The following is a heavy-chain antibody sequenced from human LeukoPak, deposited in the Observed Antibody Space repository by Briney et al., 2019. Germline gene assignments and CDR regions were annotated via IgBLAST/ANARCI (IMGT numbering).Heavy chain of an antibody. D-gene: IGHD3-22*01. J-gene: IGHJ5*01. CDR1: GGSFSGYY. Sequence: SETLSLTCVVYGGSFSGYYWSWIRQPPGKGLEWIGEINHSGSTNYNPSLKSRVTISVDTSKNQFSLKLSSVTAADTAVYYCARGRGRVVLITTSRRSFWFDSWGQGTLVSVSS. V-gene: IGHV4-34*01. CDR3: ARGRGRVVLITTSRRSFWFDS. CDR2: INHSGST.